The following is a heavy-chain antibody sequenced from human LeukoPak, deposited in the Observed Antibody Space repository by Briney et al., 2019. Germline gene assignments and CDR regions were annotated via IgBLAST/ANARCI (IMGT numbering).Heavy chain of an antibody. J-gene: IGHJ4*02. Sequence: GGSLRLSCAASGFTFSSSAMTWVRQAPGKGLEWVSYISSSGSHTNYADSVTGRFTISRNNAKKSLHLQMNSLRAEDTAVYYCARHPDGSLSLDYWGQGTLVTVSS. CDR1: GFTFSSSA. V-gene: IGHV3-21*05. CDR3: ARHPDGSLSLDY. CDR2: ISSSGSHT. D-gene: IGHD1-26*01.